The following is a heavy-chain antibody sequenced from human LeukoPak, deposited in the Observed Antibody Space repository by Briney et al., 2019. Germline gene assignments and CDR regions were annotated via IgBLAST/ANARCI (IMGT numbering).Heavy chain of an antibody. D-gene: IGHD3-10*01. CDR2: ISWNSVSI. J-gene: IGHJ4*02. Sequence: PGGSLRLSCAASGFTFDDYAMHWVRQAPGKGLEWVSGISWNSVSIDYADSVKGRFTISRDNAKNSLYLQMNSLRAEDTALYYCAKSVRGVILDYWGQGTLVTVSS. CDR1: GFTFDDYA. CDR3: AKSVRGVILDY. V-gene: IGHV3-9*01.